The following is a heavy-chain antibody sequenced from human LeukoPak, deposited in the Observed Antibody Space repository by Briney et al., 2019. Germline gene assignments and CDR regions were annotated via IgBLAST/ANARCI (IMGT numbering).Heavy chain of an antibody. Sequence: GGSLRLSCAASGFTFSSYGMHWVRQAPGKGLEWVAVIWYDGSNKYYADSVKGRFTISRDNSKNTLYLQMNSLRAEDTAVYYCARDSSSWSLRYYYGMDVWGQGTTATVSS. CDR2: IWYDGSNK. J-gene: IGHJ6*02. CDR3: ARDSSSWSLRYYYGMDV. D-gene: IGHD6-13*01. CDR1: GFTFSSYG. V-gene: IGHV3-33*01.